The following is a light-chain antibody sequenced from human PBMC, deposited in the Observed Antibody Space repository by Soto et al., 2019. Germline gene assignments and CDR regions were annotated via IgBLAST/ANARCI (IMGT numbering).Light chain of an antibody. V-gene: IGKV1D-16*01. CDR1: QGISSW. CDR3: QQYSSDPTT. CDR2: AAS. Sequence: DIQMTQSPSSLSAFVGDRVTISCRASQGISSWLAWYQQKPEKALKSLIYAASTLQSGVQSRFSGSGAGTDFTLTISSLQPEDFATYYCQQYSSDPTTFGQGTKLEIK. J-gene: IGKJ2*01.